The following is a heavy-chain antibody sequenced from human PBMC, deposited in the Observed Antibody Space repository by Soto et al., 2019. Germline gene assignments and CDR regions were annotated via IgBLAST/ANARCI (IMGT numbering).Heavy chain of an antibody. J-gene: IGHJ4*02. CDR3: ARDTQPPDY. CDR2: ISAYNTNT. CDR1: GYTFTSYH. Sequence: QVQLVQSGAEVKKPGASVKVSCKTSGYTFTSYHISWVRQAPGQGLEWMGLISAYNTNTNYAQKFQGRVTMTTDTLTSTAYMELMSLRSDDTAVYYCARDTQPPDYWGQGTLVTVS. V-gene: IGHV1-18*01.